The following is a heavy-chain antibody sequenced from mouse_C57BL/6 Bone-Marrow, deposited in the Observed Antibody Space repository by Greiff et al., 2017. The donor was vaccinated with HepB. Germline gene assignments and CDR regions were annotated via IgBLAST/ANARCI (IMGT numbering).Heavy chain of an antibody. CDR1: GFTFSDYG. D-gene: IGHD1-1*01. CDR3: ARDYYGSSYWYFDV. J-gene: IGHJ1*03. CDR2: ISSGSSTI. V-gene: IGHV5-17*01. Sequence: EVQRVESGGGLVKPGGSLKLSCAASGFTFSDYGMHWVRQAPEKGLGWVAYISSGSSTIYYADTVKGRFTISRDNAKNTLFLQMTSLRSEETAMYYCARDYYGSSYWYFDVWGTGTTVTVSS.